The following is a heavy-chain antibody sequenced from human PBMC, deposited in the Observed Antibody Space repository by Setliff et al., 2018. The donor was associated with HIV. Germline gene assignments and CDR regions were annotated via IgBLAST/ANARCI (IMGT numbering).Heavy chain of an antibody. D-gene: IGHD4-17*01. Sequence: SETLSLTCNVSRGSISRSSHYWGWIRQSPGKGLEWIGSLHYSGTTYYNPSLKSRVTISLDTSKNQFSLQLTSVTAADSAVYYCARDSHYGDYHYWGPGMLVTVSS. V-gene: IGHV4-39*07. J-gene: IGHJ1*01. CDR3: ARDSHYGDYHY. CDR1: RGSISRSSHY. CDR2: LHYSGTT.